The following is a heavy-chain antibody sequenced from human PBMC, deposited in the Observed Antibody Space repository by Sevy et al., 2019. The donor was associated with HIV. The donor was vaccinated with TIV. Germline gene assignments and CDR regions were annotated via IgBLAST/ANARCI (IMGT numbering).Heavy chain of an antibody. Sequence: GGSLRLSCAASGFSFSGYGMHWVRQAPGKGLEWVAVIWYDGTNKEYKDSVKGRYTISRDNSKNTLYLQMNSLRAEDTAVYYCARERIAVAGMGYYFDLWGQGTLVTVSS. J-gene: IGHJ4*02. CDR3: ARERIAVAGMGYYFDL. CDR2: IWYDGTNK. V-gene: IGHV3-33*01. CDR1: GFSFSGYG. D-gene: IGHD6-19*01.